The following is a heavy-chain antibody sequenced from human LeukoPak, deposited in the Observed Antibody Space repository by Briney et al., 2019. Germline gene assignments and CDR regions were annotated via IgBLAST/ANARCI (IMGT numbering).Heavy chain of an antibody. V-gene: IGHV6-1*01. CDR1: GDSVSSNSAA. J-gene: IGHJ3*02. D-gene: IGHD1-26*01. CDR3: AREGGDAFDI. Sequence: SQTLSLTCAISGDSVSSNSAAWNWIGQSPSRGLEWLGRTYYRSRWYYDYALSVNSRITINPDTSKNQFSLQLNSVTPEDTAVYYCAREGGDAFDIWGQGTRVTVSS. CDR2: TYYRSRWYY.